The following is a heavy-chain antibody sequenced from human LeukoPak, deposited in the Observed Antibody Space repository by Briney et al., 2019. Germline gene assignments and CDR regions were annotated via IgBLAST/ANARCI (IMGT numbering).Heavy chain of an antibody. CDR3: ARAGSYYYDSSAFDI. CDR2: ISAYNGNT. D-gene: IGHD3-22*01. V-gene: IGHV1-18*01. Sequence: VASVKVSCKASGYTFTSYGIRWVRQAPGQGLEWMGWISAYNGNTNYAQKLQGRVTMTTDTSTSTAYMELRSLRSDDTAVYYCARAGSYYYDSSAFDIWGQGTMVTVSS. J-gene: IGHJ3*02. CDR1: GYTFTSYG.